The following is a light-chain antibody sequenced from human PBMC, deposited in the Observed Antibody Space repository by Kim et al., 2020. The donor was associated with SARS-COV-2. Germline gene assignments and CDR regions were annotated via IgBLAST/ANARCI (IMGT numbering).Light chain of an antibody. V-gene: IGLV2-8*01. CDR1: SSDFGAYNY. Sequence: QSALTQPPSASGSPGQSVTISCSGTSSDFGAYNYVSWYQQHPGKAPKLMIYEVTKRPSGVPDRFSGSMSGNTASLTVSGLQAEDEADYYCTSHANNNYVFGTGTKVTVL. J-gene: IGLJ1*01. CDR2: EVT. CDR3: TSHANNNYV.